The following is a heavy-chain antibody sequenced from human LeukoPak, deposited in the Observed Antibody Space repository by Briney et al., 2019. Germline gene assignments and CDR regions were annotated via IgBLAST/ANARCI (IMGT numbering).Heavy chain of an antibody. Sequence: GGSLRLSCAASGLTFSSFGMHWVRQAPGKGLEWVAVTSSDGGNKHYADSVKGRFTISRDNSKNTLYLQMNTLRVEDTAVYYCAKGRLLGAPWGMDVWGQGTTVTVSS. J-gene: IGHJ6*02. CDR1: GLTFSSFG. CDR3: AKGRLLGAPWGMDV. V-gene: IGHV3-30*18. CDR2: TSSDGGNK. D-gene: IGHD1-26*01.